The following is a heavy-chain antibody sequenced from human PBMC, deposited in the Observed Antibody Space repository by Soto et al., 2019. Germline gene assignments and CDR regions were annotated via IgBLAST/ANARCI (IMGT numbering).Heavy chain of an antibody. V-gene: IGHV4-34*01. CDR2: INHSGST. CDR1: GWSFNGYY. J-gene: IGHJ5*02. Sequence: SENLSLTCAVYGWSFNGYYSSWIRQPPGKGLEWIGEINHSGSTNYNPSLKSRVTISVDTSKNQFSLKLSSVTAADTAVYYCARGRVVVVAARHYNWFDPWGQGTLVTVS. D-gene: IGHD2-15*01. CDR3: ARGRVVVVAARHYNWFDP.